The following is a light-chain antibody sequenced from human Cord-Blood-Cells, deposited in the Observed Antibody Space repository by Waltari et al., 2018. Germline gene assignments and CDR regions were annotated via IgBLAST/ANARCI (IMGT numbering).Light chain of an antibody. V-gene: IGKV1-39*01. CDR1: QSISSY. Sequence: DIQMTQSPSSLSASVGDRVTITCRASQSISSYLNWYQQKPGKAPKLLIYAASSLQSGVPSRFSGSGSGTDFTLTISSLRPEDFATYYCQQSYSTPRTFGQGTKEEIK. CDR3: QQSYSTPRT. J-gene: IGKJ1*01. CDR2: AAS.